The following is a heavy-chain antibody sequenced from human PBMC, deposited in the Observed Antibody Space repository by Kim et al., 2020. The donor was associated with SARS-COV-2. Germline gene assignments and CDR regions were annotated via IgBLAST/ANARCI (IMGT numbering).Heavy chain of an antibody. V-gene: IGHV4-39*01. J-gene: IGHJ4*02. Sequence: YNPSLKERTTIPANTAQTQFSLKLSSVTAADTAVYYCARHGDSYAKFDYWGQGTLVTVSS. D-gene: IGHD3-3*01. CDR3: ARHGDSYAKFDY.